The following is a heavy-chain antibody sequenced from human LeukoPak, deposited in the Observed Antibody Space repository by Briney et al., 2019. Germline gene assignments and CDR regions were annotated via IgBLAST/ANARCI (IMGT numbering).Heavy chain of an antibody. CDR2: NNPANSDI. D-gene: IGHD6-25*01. CDR3: ARHWSSAWFGY. CDR1: GYSFTNYW. Sequence: GESLKISCRTSGYSFTNYWIGWVRQMPGKGLEWLGNNNPANSDITNSPSFQGQVTLSADKSISTAYLQWSSLKASDTAIYYCARHWSSAWFGYWGQGTQVTVSP. J-gene: IGHJ4*02. V-gene: IGHV5-51*01.